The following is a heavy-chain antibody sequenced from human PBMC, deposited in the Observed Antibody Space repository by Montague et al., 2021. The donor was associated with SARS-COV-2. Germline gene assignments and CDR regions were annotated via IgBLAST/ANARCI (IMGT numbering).Heavy chain of an antibody. CDR3: ARAIGSMYSSGWYYYYYGMDV. V-gene: IGHV4-59*01. CDR1: GGSISSYY. J-gene: IGHJ6*02. CDR2: IYNSGST. D-gene: IGHD6-19*01. Sequence: SETLSLTCTVSGGSISSYYWSWIRQPPGKGLEWIGDIYNSGSTNYNPSLKSRVTISVDTSKNQFSLKLSSVTAADTAVYYCARAIGSMYSSGWYYYYYGMDVWGQGTTVTVSS.